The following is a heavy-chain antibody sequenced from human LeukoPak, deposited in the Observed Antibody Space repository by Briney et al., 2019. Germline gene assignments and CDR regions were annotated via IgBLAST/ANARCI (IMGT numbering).Heavy chain of an antibody. V-gene: IGHV3-30*18. CDR2: ISYDGSNK. J-gene: IGHJ4*02. CDR1: GFTFSSYV. Sequence: PGGTLRLSCAASGFTFSSYVMHWVRQAPGKGLEWVAVISYDGSNKYYADSVKGRFTISRDNSKNTLYLQMNSLRAEDTAVYYCAKDPSYYYDSSCFDYWGQGTLVTVSS. CDR3: AKDPSYYYDSSCFDY. D-gene: IGHD3-22*01.